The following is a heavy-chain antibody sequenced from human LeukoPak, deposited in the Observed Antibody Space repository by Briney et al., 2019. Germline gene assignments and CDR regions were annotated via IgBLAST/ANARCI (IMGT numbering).Heavy chain of an antibody. CDR2: ISAYNGNT. J-gene: IGHJ4*02. D-gene: IGHD3-10*01. Sequence: GESLKISCKGSGYSFTNYWIGWVRQAPGQGLEWMGWISAYNGNTNYAQKLQGRVTMTTDTSTSTAYMELRSLRSDDTAVYYCARGRNMVRGDCNYWGQGTLVTVSS. CDR3: ARGRNMVRGDCNY. V-gene: IGHV1-18*04. CDR1: GYSFTNYW.